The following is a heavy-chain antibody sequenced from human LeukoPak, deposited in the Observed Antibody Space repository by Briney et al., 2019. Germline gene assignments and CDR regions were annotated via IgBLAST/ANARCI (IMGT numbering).Heavy chain of an antibody. CDR3: ARRLIAASGTFDP. D-gene: IGHD6-13*01. Sequence: ASVKVSCKASGYTFTSYDINWVRQATGQGLEGMGWMNANSGNTGYAQKFQGRVTMTRNTSISTAYMELSSLRSEDTAVYYCARRLIAASGTFDPWGQGTLVTVSS. CDR2: MNANSGNT. V-gene: IGHV1-8*01. J-gene: IGHJ5*02. CDR1: GYTFTSYD.